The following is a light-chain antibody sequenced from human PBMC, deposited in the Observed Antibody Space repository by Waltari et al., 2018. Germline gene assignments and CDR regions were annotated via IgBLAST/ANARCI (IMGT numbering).Light chain of an antibody. J-gene: IGLJ2*01. CDR1: NSNIGSNV. V-gene: IGLV1-44*01. CDR2: INT. CDR3: ATWDDRLTGVV. Sequence: QSALTQPPSVSGTPGQTVTIFCSGGNSNIGSNVVNWYQQVPGTAPKLLISINTYRPSGVPDRFSGSKSGTSSSLAISGLQSDDEGDYYCATWDDRLTGVVFGGGTQVTVL.